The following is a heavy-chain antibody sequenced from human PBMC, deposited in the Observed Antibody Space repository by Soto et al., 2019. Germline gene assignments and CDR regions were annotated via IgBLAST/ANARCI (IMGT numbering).Heavy chain of an antibody. CDR2: INPGNGNT. CDR3: ARVRMLWYGELSH. V-gene: IGHV1-3*01. J-gene: IGHJ4*02. D-gene: IGHD3-10*01. CDR1: GYTFMTYA. Sequence: QVQLVQSGAEVKKPGASVKISCKTSGYTFMTYALHWVLQAPGQRPEWMGWINPGNGNTEYSQKLQGRVTITRDTSARPVFMEVANMTSEDTAVYYCARVRMLWYGELSHWGQGTQVIVSA.